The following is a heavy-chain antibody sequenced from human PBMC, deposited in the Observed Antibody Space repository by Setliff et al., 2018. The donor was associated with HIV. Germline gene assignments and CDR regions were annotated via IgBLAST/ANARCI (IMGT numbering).Heavy chain of an antibody. D-gene: IGHD2-2*01. CDR2: IFYSGST. Sequence: SETLSLTCSVSGGSVSSVNYYWSWIRQPPGKGLEWIGYIFYSGSTNYNPSLKSRVTMSVDTSKNQISLMLRSMTAADTAVYYCAREPGYWGQGILVTVSS. CDR3: AREPGY. V-gene: IGHV4-61*01. J-gene: IGHJ4*02. CDR1: GGSVSSVNYY.